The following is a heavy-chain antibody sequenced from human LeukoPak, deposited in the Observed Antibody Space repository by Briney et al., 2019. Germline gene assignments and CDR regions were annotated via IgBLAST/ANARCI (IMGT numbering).Heavy chain of an antibody. D-gene: IGHD1-1*01. Sequence: GASVKVSCKASGYTFTSYGISWVRQAPGQGLEWMGWINPNSGGTNYAQKFQGRVTMTRDTSISTAYMELSRLRSDDTAVYYCARAHRNNRNGQLSWFDPWGQGTLVTVSS. J-gene: IGHJ5*02. CDR1: GYTFTSYG. CDR3: ARAHRNNRNGQLSWFDP. V-gene: IGHV1-2*02. CDR2: INPNSGGT.